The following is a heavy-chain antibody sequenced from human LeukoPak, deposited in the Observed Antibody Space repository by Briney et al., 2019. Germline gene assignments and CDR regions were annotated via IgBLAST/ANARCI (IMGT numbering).Heavy chain of an antibody. CDR2: ISWNSGSI. J-gene: IGHJ4*02. CDR3: AKDHYYGSGSYYNGRSHFDY. V-gene: IGHV3-9*01. Sequence: GGSLRLSCAASGFTFDDYAMHWVRQAPGKGLEWVSGISWNSGSIGYADSVKGRFTISRDNAKNSLYLQMNSLRAEDTALYYCAKDHYYGSGSYYNGRSHFDYRGQGTLVTVSS. D-gene: IGHD3-10*01. CDR1: GFTFDDYA.